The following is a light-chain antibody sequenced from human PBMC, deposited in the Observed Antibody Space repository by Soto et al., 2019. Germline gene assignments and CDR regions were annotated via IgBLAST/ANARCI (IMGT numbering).Light chain of an antibody. CDR3: SSFKGTNSFV. CDR2: EVR. CDR1: SSDVGGHDY. V-gene: IGLV2-14*01. Sequence: QSALTQPASVSGSPGQSITISCTGTSSDVGGHDYVSWYQQHPGKAPKLIIYEVRNRPSGVSNRFSGSKSGNTASLTISGLQAEDEANYYCSSFKGTNSFVFGTGTKLTVL. J-gene: IGLJ1*01.